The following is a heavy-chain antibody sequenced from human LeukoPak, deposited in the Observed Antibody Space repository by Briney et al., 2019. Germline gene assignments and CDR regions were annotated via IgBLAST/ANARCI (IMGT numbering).Heavy chain of an antibody. V-gene: IGHV3-33*01. CDR2: IWSSGSTK. CDR3: ATDRGGAPFDY. CDR1: GFTFSSYG. D-gene: IGHD3-10*01. J-gene: IGHJ4*02. Sequence: PGTSLRLSCAASGFTFSSYGMHWVRQAPDKGLEWVAAIWSSGSTKKYADSVKGRFTISRDNSKNMLYLEMNSLRAEDTAMYYCATDRGGAPFDYWGQGALVTVSS.